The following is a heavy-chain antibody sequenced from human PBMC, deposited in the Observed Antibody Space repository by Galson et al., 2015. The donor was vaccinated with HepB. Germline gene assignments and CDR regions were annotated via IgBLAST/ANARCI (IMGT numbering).Heavy chain of an antibody. V-gene: IGHV1-69*05. CDR3: ARGYGSGSNNWFDP. CDR2: IIPIFGTA. J-gene: IGHJ5*02. Sequence: SVKVSCKASGGTFSSYAISWVRQAPGQGLEWMGGIIPIFGTANYAQEFQGRVTMTTDISTSTGYMELGSLRSDDTAVYYCARGYGSGSNNWFDPWGQGTLVTVSS. CDR1: GGTFSSYA. D-gene: IGHD3-10*01.